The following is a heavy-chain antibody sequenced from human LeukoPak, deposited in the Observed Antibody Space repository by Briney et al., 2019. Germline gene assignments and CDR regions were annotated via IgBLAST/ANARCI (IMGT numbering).Heavy chain of an antibody. CDR1: GFTFSSYG. CDR3: ARDYGDFPFDY. Sequence: GGSLRLSCAASGFTFSSYGMHWVRQAPGKGLEWVAVISYEGSNKYYADSVKGRFTISRDNSKNTLYLQMNSLRAEDTAVYYCARDYGDFPFDYWGQGTLVTVSS. J-gene: IGHJ4*02. D-gene: IGHD4-17*01. V-gene: IGHV3-30*03. CDR2: ISYEGSNK.